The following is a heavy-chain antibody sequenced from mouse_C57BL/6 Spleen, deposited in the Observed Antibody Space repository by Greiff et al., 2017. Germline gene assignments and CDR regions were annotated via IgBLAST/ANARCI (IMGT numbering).Heavy chain of an antibody. V-gene: IGHV1-4*01. CDR2: INPSSGYT. CDR1: GYTFTSYT. Sequence: QVQLKESGAELARPGASVKMSCKASGYTFTSYTMHWVKQRPGQGLEWIGYINPSSGYTKYNQKFKDKATLTADKSSSTAYMQLSSLTSEDSAVXYCARGPSRGDYAMDYWGQGTSVTVSS. D-gene: IGHD6-1*01. CDR3: ARGPSRGDYAMDY. J-gene: IGHJ4*01.